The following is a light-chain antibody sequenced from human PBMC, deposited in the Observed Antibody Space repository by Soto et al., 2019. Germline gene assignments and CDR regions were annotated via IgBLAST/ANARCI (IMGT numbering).Light chain of an antibody. CDR3: QQANSFPHT. CDR2: AAS. J-gene: IGKJ4*01. Sequence: DFQMTQSPSSVSASVGDRVTITCRASQDISTWLAWYQQRPGKAPKLLIYAASSLHSGVPSRFSGSGSGTDFTLTISSLQPEDSATYYCQQANSFPHTFGGGTKVEIK. CDR1: QDISTW. V-gene: IGKV1-12*01.